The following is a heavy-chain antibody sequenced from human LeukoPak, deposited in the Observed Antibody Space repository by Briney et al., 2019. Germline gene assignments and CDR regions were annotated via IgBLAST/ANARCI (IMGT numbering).Heavy chain of an antibody. V-gene: IGHV4-34*01. Sequence: SETLSLTCAVYGGSFSGYYWSWIRQPPGKGLEWIGEINHSGSTNYNPSLKSRVTISVDTSKNQFSLKLSSVTAADTAVYYCAKFQWELRVWDAFDIWGQGTMVTVSS. CDR3: AKFQWELRVWDAFDI. D-gene: IGHD1-26*01. CDR1: GGSFSGYY. J-gene: IGHJ3*02. CDR2: INHSGST.